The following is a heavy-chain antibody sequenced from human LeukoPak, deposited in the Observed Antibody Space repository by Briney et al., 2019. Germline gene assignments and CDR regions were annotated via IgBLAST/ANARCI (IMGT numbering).Heavy chain of an antibody. V-gene: IGHV3-33*06. D-gene: IGHD4-17*01. CDR2: IWYDGSNK. CDR3: AKDLSDYGDFPIDY. Sequence: PGGSLRLSCAASGFTFSSYGMHWVRQAPGKGLEWVAVIWYDGSNKHYADSVKGRFTISKDNSKNTLYLQMNSLRAEDTAVYYCAKDLSDYGDFPIDYWGQGTLVTVSS. J-gene: IGHJ4*02. CDR1: GFTFSSYG.